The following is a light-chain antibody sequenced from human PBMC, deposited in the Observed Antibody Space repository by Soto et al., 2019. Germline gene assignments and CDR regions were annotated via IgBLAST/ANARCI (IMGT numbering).Light chain of an antibody. Sequence: DIVMTQSPLSLTVTLGQPASISCRSSQTIVYSDENSYLNWFHQRPGQSPRRLIYKVSNRDSGVPDRFSGSGSGTDFTLKISRVEAEDVGVYYCMQGTHWPWTLGQGTKVDIK. CDR2: KVS. V-gene: IGKV2-30*01. CDR1: QTIVYSDENSY. J-gene: IGKJ1*01. CDR3: MQGTHWPWT.